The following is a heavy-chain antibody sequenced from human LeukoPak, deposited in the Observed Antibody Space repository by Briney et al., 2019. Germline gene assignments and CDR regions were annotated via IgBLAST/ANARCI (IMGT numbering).Heavy chain of an antibody. CDR1: GYTFTGYY. D-gene: IGHD3-22*01. CDR2: INPNSGGT. Sequence: ASVTVSCKASGYTFTGYYMHWVRQAPGQGLEWMGWINPNSGGTNYAQKFQGRVTMTRDTSISTAYMELSRLRSDDTAVYYCARVPTPTYYYDSSGYPAEYFQHWGQGALVTVSS. J-gene: IGHJ1*01. CDR3: ARVPTPTYYYDSSGYPAEYFQH. V-gene: IGHV1-2*02.